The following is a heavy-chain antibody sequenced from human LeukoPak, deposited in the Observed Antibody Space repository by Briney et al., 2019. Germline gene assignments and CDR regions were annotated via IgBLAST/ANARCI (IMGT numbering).Heavy chain of an antibody. Sequence: PSETLSLTCTVSGGSISSYYWSWLRQPPGKGLEGLGYIYYSGSTNYNPSLKSRVTISVDTSKNQFSLKLSSVTAADTAVYYCARVTGYMIEDYFDYWGQGTLVTVSS. CDR1: GGSISSYY. CDR3: ARVTGYMIEDYFDY. CDR2: IYYSGST. J-gene: IGHJ4*02. V-gene: IGHV4-59*01. D-gene: IGHD3-22*01.